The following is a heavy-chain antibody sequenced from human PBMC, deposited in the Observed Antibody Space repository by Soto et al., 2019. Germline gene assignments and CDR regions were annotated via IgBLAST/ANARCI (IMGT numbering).Heavy chain of an antibody. J-gene: IGHJ6*02. CDR3: ASSYYSRGWRQTGDYYYYDGMAV. Sequence: QVQLVQSGAEVKKPGSSVKVSCKASGGTFSSYAISWVRQAPGQGLEWMGGNIPIFGTANYAQKFQGRVTITADESTSTAYMELSILRTEATAVYYCASSYYSRGWRQTGDYYYYDGMAVCGQVTTVTVSS. V-gene: IGHV1-69*01. CDR1: GGTFSSYA. D-gene: IGHD6-19*01. CDR2: NIPIFGTA.